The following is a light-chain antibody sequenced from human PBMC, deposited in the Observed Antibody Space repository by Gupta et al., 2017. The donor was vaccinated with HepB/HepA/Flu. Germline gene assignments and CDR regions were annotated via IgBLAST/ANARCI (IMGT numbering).Light chain of an antibody. CDR2: KIS. Sequence: EVVMTQSPLSLRVTVGLPASFSCRSCQSPVYGDGNTYLNWLHQRPGQSPRRLIHKISNRDSGVPDRFSGSGSGTDFTLKISRVEAEDVGIYYCMQGADGPPMCSFGQGTKLEI. CDR1: QSPVYGDGNTY. J-gene: IGKJ2*04. CDR3: MQGADGPPMCS. V-gene: IGKV2-30*01.